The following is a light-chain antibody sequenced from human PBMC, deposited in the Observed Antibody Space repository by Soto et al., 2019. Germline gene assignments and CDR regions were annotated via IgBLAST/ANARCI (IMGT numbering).Light chain of an antibody. CDR2: AAC. CDR3: QQSNSAPLT. CDR1: QGITKY. V-gene: IGKV1-39*01. J-gene: IGKJ4*01. Sequence: DTQMTQSPSSLSASVGDRVTITCRASQGITKYLNWYQQKPGKAPKLLIYAACSLQSGVPSRFIGSGYGTDFTLTISSLQPEDSATYFCQQSNSAPLTFGGGTTVEIK.